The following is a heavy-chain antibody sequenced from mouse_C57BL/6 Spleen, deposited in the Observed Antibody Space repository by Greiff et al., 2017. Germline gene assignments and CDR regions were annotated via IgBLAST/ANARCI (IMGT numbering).Heavy chain of an antibody. Sequence: VQLQQSGAELVKPGASVKLSCTASGFNIKDYYMHWVKPRTEQGLEWIGRIDPEDGETKYAPKFQGKATITADTSSNTAYLQLSSLTSEDTAVNYGARTYGNYYYDMDYWGQGTSVTVSS. V-gene: IGHV14-2*01. CDR2: IDPEDGET. D-gene: IGHD2-10*02. CDR3: ARTYGNYYYDMDY. CDR1: GFNIKDYY. J-gene: IGHJ4*01.